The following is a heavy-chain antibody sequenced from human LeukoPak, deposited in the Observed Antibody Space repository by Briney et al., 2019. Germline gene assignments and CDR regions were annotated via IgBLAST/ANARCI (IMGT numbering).Heavy chain of an antibody. J-gene: IGHJ3*02. D-gene: IGHD3-22*01. V-gene: IGHV3-33*01. Sequence: GRSLRLSWAASGFTFSSYGMHWVRQAPGKGLEWVAVIWYDGSNKYYADSVKGRFTISRDNSKNTLYLQMNSLRAEDTAVYYCARDNYYDSSGYYRPFGAFDIWGQGTMVTVSS. CDR1: GFTFSSYG. CDR2: IWYDGSNK. CDR3: ARDNYYDSSGYYRPFGAFDI.